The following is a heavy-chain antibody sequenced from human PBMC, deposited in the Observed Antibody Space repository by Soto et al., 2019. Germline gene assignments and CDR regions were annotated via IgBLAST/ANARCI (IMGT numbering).Heavy chain of an antibody. Sequence: PGGSLRLSCAASGFTFSNYAMSWVRQAPGRGLEWVSTLSGRADTAYYADSVKGRFTISRDNSENMLYLQMTSLRAEDTAVYYCATPARYFDRYFDYWGQGTLVTVS. CDR1: GFTFSNYA. J-gene: IGHJ4*02. CDR2: LSGRADTA. V-gene: IGHV3-23*01. CDR3: ATPARYFDRYFDY. D-gene: IGHD3-9*01.